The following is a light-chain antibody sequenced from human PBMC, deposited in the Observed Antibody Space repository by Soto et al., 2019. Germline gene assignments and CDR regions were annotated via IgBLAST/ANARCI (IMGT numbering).Light chain of an antibody. CDR3: QQYNKWPPLT. Sequence: EIVMTQSPATLSVSPGERVTLSCRASKSDSSDLAWYQQKPGQAPRLLIYDASTRATGIPVRFSGSGSGTEFTLTISSRQSEDFALYYCQQYNKWPPLTFGGGTKVEI. V-gene: IGKV3-15*01. CDR2: DAS. CDR1: KSDSSD. J-gene: IGKJ4*01.